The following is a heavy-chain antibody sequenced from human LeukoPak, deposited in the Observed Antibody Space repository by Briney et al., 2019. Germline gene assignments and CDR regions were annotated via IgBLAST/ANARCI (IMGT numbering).Heavy chain of an antibody. CDR2: IGGSGART. Sequence: GGSLRLSCAASGFTFNNYVMSWVRQAPGKGLEWVSTIGGSGARTYYADSVRGRFTISRDNSKNTVYLQLNSLRGGDTAVYYCAKDLVSGDWYWRGFDSWGQGTLVTVSS. CDR3: AKDLVSGDWYWRGFDS. D-gene: IGHD6-19*01. J-gene: IGHJ4*02. CDR1: GFTFNNYV. V-gene: IGHV3-23*01.